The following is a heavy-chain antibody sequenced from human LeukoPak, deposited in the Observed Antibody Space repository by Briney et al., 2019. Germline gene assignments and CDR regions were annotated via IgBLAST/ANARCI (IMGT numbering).Heavy chain of an antibody. Sequence: GGSLRLSCAASGFTFSSYGMHWVRQAPGKGLEWVAVISYDGSNKYYADSVKGRFTISRDNSKNTLYLQMNSLRAEDTAVYYCAKNPGGSYSGAMDVWGQGTTVTVSS. CDR2: ISYDGSNK. J-gene: IGHJ6*02. V-gene: IGHV3-30*18. CDR1: GFTFSSYG. CDR3: AKNPGGSYSGAMDV. D-gene: IGHD1-26*01.